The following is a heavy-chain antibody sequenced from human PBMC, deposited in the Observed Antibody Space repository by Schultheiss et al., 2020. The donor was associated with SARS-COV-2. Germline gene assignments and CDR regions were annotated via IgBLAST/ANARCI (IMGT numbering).Heavy chain of an antibody. Sequence: ASVKVSCKASGYTFTSYDINWVRQATGQGLEWMGWMNPNSGNTGYAQKFQGRVTMTRNTSISTAYMELSSLRSEDTAVYYCASTYCGGDCYYYYYYGMDVWGQGTTVTVSS. J-gene: IGHJ6*02. CDR2: MNPNSGNT. D-gene: IGHD2-21*01. V-gene: IGHV1-8*01. CDR3: ASTYCGGDCYYYYYYGMDV. CDR1: GYTFTSYD.